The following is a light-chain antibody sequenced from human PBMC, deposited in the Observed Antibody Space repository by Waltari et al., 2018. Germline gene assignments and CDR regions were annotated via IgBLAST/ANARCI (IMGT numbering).Light chain of an antibody. J-gene: IGKJ1*01. Sequence: IVMTPTPLSLPVTPREPASISCRSSQSLLDSEDGNTYLKWYLQKPGQSPQPLIYEVSNLASGVPDRFSGSGSDTDFTLKISSVEAEDVGVYYCMQGIGDPPTFGQGTKVEIK. V-gene: IGKV2-40*01. CDR1: QSLLDSEDGNTY. CDR2: EVS. CDR3: MQGIGDPPT.